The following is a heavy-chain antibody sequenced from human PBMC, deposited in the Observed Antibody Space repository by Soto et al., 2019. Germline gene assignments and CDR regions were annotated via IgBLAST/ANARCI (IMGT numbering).Heavy chain of an antibody. CDR1: GFTFSSYA. V-gene: IGHV3-30-3*01. D-gene: IGHD3-22*01. CDR2: ISYDGSNK. CDR3: ARQIGSYDSSGFYFDY. Sequence: GGSLRLSCAASGFTFSSYAMQWVRQAPGKGLEWVAVISYDGSNKYYADSVKGRFTMSRDNSKNNLYLQMNSLKTEDTAVYYCARQIGSYDSSGFYFDYWGQGTLVTVSS. J-gene: IGHJ4*02.